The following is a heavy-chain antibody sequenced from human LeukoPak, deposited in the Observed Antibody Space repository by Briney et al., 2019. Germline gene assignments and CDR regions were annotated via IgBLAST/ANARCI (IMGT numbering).Heavy chain of an antibody. CDR2: INPNSGGT. Sequence: ASVKVSCKASGYTFTGYYMHWVRQAPGQGLEWMGWINPNSGGTNYAQKFQGRLTMTSDTSISTAYMELSRLRSDDTALYYCTRGSYYDSSGYSGVRLFDYWGQGTPVIVPS. CDR1: GYTFTGYY. J-gene: IGHJ4*02. D-gene: IGHD3-22*01. CDR3: TRGSYYDSSGYSGVRLFDY. V-gene: IGHV1-2*02.